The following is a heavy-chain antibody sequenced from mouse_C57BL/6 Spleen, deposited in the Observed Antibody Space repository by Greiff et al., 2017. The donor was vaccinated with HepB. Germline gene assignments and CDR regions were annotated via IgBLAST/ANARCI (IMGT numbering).Heavy chain of an antibody. CDR1: GYTFTSYW. CDR2: IDPSDSYT. CDR3: AREGLYYFDY. V-gene: IGHV1-50*01. J-gene: IGHJ2*01. Sequence: VQLQQSGAELVKPGASVKLSCKASGYTFTSYWMQWVKQRPGQGLEWIGEIDPSDSYTNYNQKFKGKATLTVDTSSSTAYMQLSSLTSEDSAVYYCAREGLYYFDYWGQGTTLTVSS.